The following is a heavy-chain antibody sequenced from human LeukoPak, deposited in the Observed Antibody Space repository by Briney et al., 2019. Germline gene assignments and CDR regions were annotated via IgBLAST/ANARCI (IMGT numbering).Heavy chain of an antibody. J-gene: IGHJ3*02. CDR3: ARPVGTVAAQYDAFDI. D-gene: IGHD6-19*01. V-gene: IGHV5-51*01. Sequence: GESLKISCKGSGYSFTSYWIGWVRQVLGKALEWMGIIYPGDSDTRYSPSFQGQVTISADKSISTAYLQWSSLKASDTAMYYCARPVGTVAAQYDAFDIWGQGTMVTVSS. CDR2: IYPGDSDT. CDR1: GYSFTSYW.